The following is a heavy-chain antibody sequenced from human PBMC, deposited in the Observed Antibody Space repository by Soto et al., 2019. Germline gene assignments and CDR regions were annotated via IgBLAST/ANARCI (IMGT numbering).Heavy chain of an antibody. CDR3: ASELGFYAYDTGPRDYYYYYGMDV. J-gene: IGHJ6*02. D-gene: IGHD3-22*01. CDR1: GFTFSSYW. V-gene: IGHV3-74*01. Sequence: GGSLRLSCAASGFTFSSYWMHWVRQAPGKGLVWVSRINSDGSSTSYADSVKGRFTISRDNAKNTLYLQMNSLRAEDTAVYYCASELGFYAYDTGPRDYYYYYGMDVWGQGTTVTVSS. CDR2: INSDGSST.